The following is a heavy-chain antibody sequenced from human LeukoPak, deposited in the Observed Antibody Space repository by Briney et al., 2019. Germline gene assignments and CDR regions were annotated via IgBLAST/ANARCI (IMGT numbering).Heavy chain of an antibody. CDR2: LHISGNT. CDR1: GGSISANH. Sequence: PSETLSLTCTVSGGSISANHWVWIRQPAGKGLEWIGRLHISGNTNYNPSLKSLVTISLDTSKNQFSLRMTSATAADTAVYFCARDPLRSSFDLWGQGILVSVSS. V-gene: IGHV4-4*07. CDR3: ARDPLRSSFDL. J-gene: IGHJ4*02. D-gene: IGHD1-26*01.